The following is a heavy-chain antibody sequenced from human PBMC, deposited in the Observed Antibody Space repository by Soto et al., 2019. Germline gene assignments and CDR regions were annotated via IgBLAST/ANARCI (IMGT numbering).Heavy chain of an antibody. D-gene: IGHD6-19*01. CDR2: INSDGSST. V-gene: IGHV3-74*01. J-gene: IGHJ6*02. CDR1: GFTFSSYW. CDR3: ARMVAVAGLYYYYGMDV. Sequence: EVQLVESGGGLVQPGGSLRLSCAASGFTFSSYWMHWVRQAPGKGLVWVSRINSDGSSTSYADSVKGRFTISRDNAKNXXYLQMNSLRRKETAVYYCARMVAVAGLYYYYGMDVWGQGTTVTVSS.